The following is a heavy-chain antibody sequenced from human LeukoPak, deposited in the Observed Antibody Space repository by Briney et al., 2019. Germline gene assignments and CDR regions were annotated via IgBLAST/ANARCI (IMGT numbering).Heavy chain of an antibody. CDR2: IKEDGREK. Sequence: PGGSLRLSCATSGFTFSSSWMSWVRQAPGKGLECVANIKEDGREKYYVDSVKGRFTISRDNAKNSLHLQMNSLRAEDTAVYYCAREPANWNDASHFDYWGQGTLVTVSS. CDR1: GFTFSSSW. V-gene: IGHV3-7*01. D-gene: IGHD1-1*01. J-gene: IGHJ4*02. CDR3: AREPANWNDASHFDY.